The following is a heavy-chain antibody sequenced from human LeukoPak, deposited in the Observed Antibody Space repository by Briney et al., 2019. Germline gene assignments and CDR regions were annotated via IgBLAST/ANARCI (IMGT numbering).Heavy chain of an antibody. CDR2: ISPSGGVT. CDR3: AKAHVPTMIRGVVSSD. Sequence: GGSLRLSCAASGFTFSSYSMSWVRQAPGKGLEWVSTISPSGGVTFYSDSVRGRLTISRDYSKDTLFLQMNSLRAEDTALYYCAKAHVPTMIRGVVSSDWGQGTLVTVSS. J-gene: IGHJ4*02. D-gene: IGHD3-10*01. CDR1: GFTFSSYS. V-gene: IGHV3-23*01.